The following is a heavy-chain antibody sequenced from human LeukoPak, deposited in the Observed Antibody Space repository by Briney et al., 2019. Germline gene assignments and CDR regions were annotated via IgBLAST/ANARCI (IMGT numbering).Heavy chain of an antibody. V-gene: IGHV4-39*07. CDR1: GGSISSSSYY. Sequence: PSETLSLTCTVSGGSISSSSYYWGWIRQPPGKGLEWIGSIYYSGSTYYNPSLKSRVTISVDTSKNQFSLKLSSVTAADPAVYYCARGGDGSWYYFDYWGQGTLVTVSS. CDR3: ARGGDGSWYYFDY. J-gene: IGHJ4*02. D-gene: IGHD6-13*01. CDR2: IYYSGST.